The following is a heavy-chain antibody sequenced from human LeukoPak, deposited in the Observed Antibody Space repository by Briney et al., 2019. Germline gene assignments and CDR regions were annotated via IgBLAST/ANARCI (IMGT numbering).Heavy chain of an antibody. V-gene: IGHV3-23*01. CDR1: GFTFSSYA. CDR2: ISGSGGST. J-gene: IGHJ4*02. D-gene: IGHD6-6*01. Sequence: GGSLRLSXAASGFTFSSYAMSWVRQAPGKGLEWVSAISGSGGSTYYADSVKGRFTISRDNSKNTLHLQMNSRRAEDTAVYYCAKDLSGYSSSSACSYWGQGTLVTVSS. CDR3: AKDLSGYSSSSACSY.